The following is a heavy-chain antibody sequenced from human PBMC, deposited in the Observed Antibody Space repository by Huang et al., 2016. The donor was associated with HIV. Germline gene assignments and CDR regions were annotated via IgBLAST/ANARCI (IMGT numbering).Heavy chain of an antibody. CDR3: ARGQLGSYGDYDVLY. J-gene: IGHJ4*02. CDR2: IIPMVGTP. Sequence: QVQLVQSGAEVKTPGSSVKVSSKASGGTFSKYAISWVRQAPGQGLEWMGGIIPMVGTPNYARKFQGRVTITADDSTSTTYVEVSSLRSEDTALYYCARGQLGSYGDYDVLYWGQGTLVTVSS. D-gene: IGHD4-17*01. CDR1: GGTFSKYA. V-gene: IGHV1-69*13.